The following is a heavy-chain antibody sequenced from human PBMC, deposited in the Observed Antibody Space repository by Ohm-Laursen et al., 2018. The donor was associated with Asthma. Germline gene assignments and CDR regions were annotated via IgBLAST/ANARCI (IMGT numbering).Heavy chain of an antibody. CDR3: ARGMIGDFWRGYAVDYCDY. D-gene: IGHD3-3*01. J-gene: IGHJ4*02. CDR1: GFSFSTCT. V-gene: IGHV3-21*01. CDR2: ISSTSRFI. Sequence: GSLRLSCAASGFSFSTCTLNWVRQAPGKGLEWVAAISSTSRFIYYADSVKGRFTISRDNAENALYLEMNSLRAEDTAVYYCARGMIGDFWRGYAVDYCDYWGQGTLVTVSS.